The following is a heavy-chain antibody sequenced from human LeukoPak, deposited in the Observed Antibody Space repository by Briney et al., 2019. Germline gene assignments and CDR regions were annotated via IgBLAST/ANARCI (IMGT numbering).Heavy chain of an antibody. J-gene: IGHJ6*02. Sequence: SQTLSLACAISGDSVSSNSAAWNWIRQSPSRSLEWLGRTYYRSKWYNDYAVSVKSRITINPDTSKNQFSLQLNSVTPADTAVYYCARAYVDTAMEYYYYYGMDVWGQGTTVTVSS. CDR3: ARAYVDTAMEYYYYYGMDV. CDR2: TYYRSKWYN. CDR1: GDSVSSNSAA. V-gene: IGHV6-1*01. D-gene: IGHD5-18*01.